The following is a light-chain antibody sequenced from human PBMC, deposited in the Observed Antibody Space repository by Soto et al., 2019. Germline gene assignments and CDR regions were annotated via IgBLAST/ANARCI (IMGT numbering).Light chain of an antibody. CDR3: KTWGTGIRV. CDR2: LNSDGSH. Sequence: QLVLTQSPSASASLGASVKLTCTLSSGHSSYTIAWHQQQPGKGPRYLMKLNSDGSHSKGDGIPDRFSGSSSGAERYLTISSLQSEDEADYYCKTWGTGIRVFGGGTKLTVL. J-gene: IGLJ2*01. V-gene: IGLV4-69*01. CDR1: SGHSSYT.